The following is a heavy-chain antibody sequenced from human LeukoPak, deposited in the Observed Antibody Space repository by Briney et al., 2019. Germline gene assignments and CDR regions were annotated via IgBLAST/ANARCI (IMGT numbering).Heavy chain of an antibody. Sequence: ASVKVSCKASGYTFTGYYMHWVRQAPGQGLEWMGWINPNSGGTNYAQNFQGRVTMTRDTSISTAYMDLSRLRSDDTAVYYCARGGEIIVLPPAIPDDYWGQGTLVTVSS. CDR3: ARGGEIIVLPPAIPDDY. CDR1: GYTFTGYY. J-gene: IGHJ4*02. D-gene: IGHD2-2*01. CDR2: INPNSGGT. V-gene: IGHV1-2*02.